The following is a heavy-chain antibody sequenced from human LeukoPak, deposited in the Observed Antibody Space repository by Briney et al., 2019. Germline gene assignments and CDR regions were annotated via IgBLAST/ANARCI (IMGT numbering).Heavy chain of an antibody. CDR1: GYTVTSYG. D-gene: IGHD3-22*01. Sequence: ASVKVSCKASGYTVTSYGISWGLQAPGQGLEWMGWISAYNGNTNYAQKLQGRVTMTTDTSTSTAYMELRSLRSDDTAVYYCARALVYYDSSGYRLGFDYWGQGTLVTVSS. V-gene: IGHV1-18*01. J-gene: IGHJ4*02. CDR2: ISAYNGNT. CDR3: ARALVYYDSSGYRLGFDY.